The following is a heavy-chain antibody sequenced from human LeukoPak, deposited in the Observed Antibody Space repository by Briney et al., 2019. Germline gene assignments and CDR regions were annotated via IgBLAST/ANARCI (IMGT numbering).Heavy chain of an antibody. D-gene: IGHD5-18*01. J-gene: IGHJ6*03. CDR2: INSDGSRT. CDR1: GFTFSNYW. V-gene: IGHV3-74*01. CDR3: ARDGYGGYYYYMDV. Sequence: GGSLRLSCAASGFTFSNYWMHWVRQAPGKGLVWVSRINSDGSRTNYADSVKGRFTISRDNAKNTLYLQMNSLRAEDTAVYYCARDGYGGYYYYMDVWGKGTTVTISS.